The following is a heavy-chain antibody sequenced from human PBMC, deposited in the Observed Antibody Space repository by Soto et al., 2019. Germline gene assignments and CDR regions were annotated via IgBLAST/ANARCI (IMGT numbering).Heavy chain of an antibody. Sequence: EVQLLESGGXLVQPGGSLRLSCAASGFTFSSYAMSWVRQAPGKGLEWVSTINSSGGSTYYADSVKGRFTISRDNSKNTLYLQMNSLRAEDTAVYYCAKDLYGDYDLDCWGQGTLVTVSS. J-gene: IGHJ4*02. CDR2: INSSGGST. V-gene: IGHV3-23*01. D-gene: IGHD4-17*01. CDR3: AKDLYGDYDLDC. CDR1: GFTFSSYA.